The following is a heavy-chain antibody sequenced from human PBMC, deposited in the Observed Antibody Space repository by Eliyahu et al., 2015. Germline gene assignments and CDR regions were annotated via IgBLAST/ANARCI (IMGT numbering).Heavy chain of an antibody. D-gene: IGHD6-25*01. CDR3: AKKIDSSGAYDY. J-gene: IGHJ4*02. Sequence: QVQLQESGPGLVKPSDTXSXTCPXSXSSINPNXCWAWIRXPPGKGLEWIGYIYYTGTTHYNPSLRSRVTMSLDTSKNQFSLKLTSVTAVDTAVYYCAKKIDSSGAYDYWGQGILVTVSS. V-gene: IGHV4-28*01. CDR1: XSSINPNXC. CDR2: IYYTGTT.